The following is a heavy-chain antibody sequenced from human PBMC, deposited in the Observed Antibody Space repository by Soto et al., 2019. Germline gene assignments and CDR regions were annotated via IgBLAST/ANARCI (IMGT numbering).Heavy chain of an antibody. V-gene: IGHV1-69*06. CDR2: FIPMFDTA. D-gene: IGHD2-21*02. Sequence: ASVKVSCKASGGTFSTFGVSWVRQAPGQGLEWMGGFIPMFDTAHYPPKFQGRLTITADKSTGTVYMELASLTSQDTAVYYCARLNGGNFEGSFNYWGQGTAVTSCS. CDR1: GGTFSTFG. CDR3: ARLNGGNFEGSFNY. J-gene: IGHJ4*02.